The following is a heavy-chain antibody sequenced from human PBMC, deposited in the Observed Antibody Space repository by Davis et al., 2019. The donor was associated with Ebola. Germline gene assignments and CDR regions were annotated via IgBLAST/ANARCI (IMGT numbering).Heavy chain of an antibody. D-gene: IGHD6-13*01. J-gene: IGHJ4*02. CDR3: ARDRGMIAAAGTVDY. Sequence: AASVKVSCKASGYTFTSYGISWVRQAPGQGLQWMGWISPYNGNTNYAQKLQGRVTMTTDTSTSTAYMELRSLRSDDTAVYYCARDRGMIAAAGTVDYWGQGTLVTVSS. V-gene: IGHV1-18*01. CDR2: ISPYNGNT. CDR1: GYTFTSYG.